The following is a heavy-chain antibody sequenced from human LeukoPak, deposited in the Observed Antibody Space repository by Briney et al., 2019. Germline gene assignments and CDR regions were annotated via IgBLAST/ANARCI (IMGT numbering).Heavy chain of an antibody. Sequence: ASVKVSCKASGYIFTSYGIIWVRQAPGQGLEWMGWISVYNSNTNYAQNLQGRVTMTTDTSTSTAYMELRSLRYDDTAVYYCAREGIAVAGSFDYWGQGTLVTVSS. CDR3: AREGIAVAGSFDY. J-gene: IGHJ4*02. CDR1: GYIFTSYG. D-gene: IGHD6-19*01. CDR2: ISVYNSNT. V-gene: IGHV1-18*04.